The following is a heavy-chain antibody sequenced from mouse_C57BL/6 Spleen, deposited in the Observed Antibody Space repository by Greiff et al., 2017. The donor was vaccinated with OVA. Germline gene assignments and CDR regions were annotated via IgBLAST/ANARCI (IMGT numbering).Heavy chain of an antibody. CDR3: ARRGGSPGMDD. D-gene: IGHD1-1*01. J-gene: IGHJ4*01. CDR1: GYAFSSYW. V-gene: IGHV1-80*01. CDR2: IYPGDGDT. Sequence: QVQLKQSGAELVKPGASVKISCKASGYAFSSYWMNWVKQRPGKGLEWIGQIYPGDGDTNYNGKFKGKATLTADKSSSTAYMQLSSLTSEDSAVYFCARRGGSPGMDDWGQGTSVTVSS.